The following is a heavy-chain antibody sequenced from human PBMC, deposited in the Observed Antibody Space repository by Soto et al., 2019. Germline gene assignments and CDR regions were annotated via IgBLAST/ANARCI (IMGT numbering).Heavy chain of an antibody. Sequence: QVQLVESGGGVVQPGRSLRLSCAASGFTFSSYGMHWVRQAPGKGLEWVAVIWYDGSNKYYADSVKGRFTISRDNSKNTTYLQMNSLRAEDTAVYDCARSFLAAVAVGGVDYWGQGTLVTVSS. CDR3: ARSFLAAVAVGGVDY. CDR2: IWYDGSNK. V-gene: IGHV3-33*01. D-gene: IGHD6-19*01. J-gene: IGHJ4*02. CDR1: GFTFSSYG.